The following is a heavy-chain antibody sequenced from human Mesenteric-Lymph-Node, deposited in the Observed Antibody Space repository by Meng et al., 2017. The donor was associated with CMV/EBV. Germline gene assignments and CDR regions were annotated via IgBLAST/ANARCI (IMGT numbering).Heavy chain of an antibody. J-gene: IGHJ5*02. CDR3: ERGRTVNT. D-gene: IGHD1/OR15-1a*01. Sequence: TLSITCAVYSGWYSDSKWNWSRQTTGKGMEWIGEINHGGRNNYNPSLKSRVTISVDTSKNQFSLRLTSVTAADTGVYYCERGRTVNTWGQGTLVTVSS. CDR1: SGWYSDSK. V-gene: IGHV4-34*01. CDR2: INHGGRN.